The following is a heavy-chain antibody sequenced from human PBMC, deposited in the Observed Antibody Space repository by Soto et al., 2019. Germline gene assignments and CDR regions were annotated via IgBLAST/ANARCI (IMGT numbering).Heavy chain of an antibody. CDR3: ARGMTPPGAPAWYYFDS. CDR1: GASITGSSY. Sequence: QVQLQESGPGLMKPSETLSLTCTVSGASITGSSYWSWIRQPAGQGLEWIGRFSLSGTTNYNPSLRSRVTMSADVSKNQFSLRLTSVPAADTALYYCARGMTPPGAPAWYYFDSWGQGTLVTVSS. V-gene: IGHV4-4*07. J-gene: IGHJ4*02. D-gene: IGHD2-8*02. CDR2: FSLSGTT.